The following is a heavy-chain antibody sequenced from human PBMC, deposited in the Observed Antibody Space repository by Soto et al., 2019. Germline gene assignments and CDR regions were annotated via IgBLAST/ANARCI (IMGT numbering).Heavy chain of an antibody. CDR1: GFTFSNAC. V-gene: IGHV3-15*01. CDR2: IKSKADSGTT. D-gene: IGHD6-25*01. CDR3: TTGPYNSVCSYHYGIDV. Sequence: GGSLRLSCGASGFTFSNACMSWVRQAPGKGLEWVCRIKSKADSGTTDYAAPVKGRFTVSRDDSKTTLYLQMNSLKTEDTGLYSCTTGPYNSVCSYHYGIDVWGQGTTVTVSS. J-gene: IGHJ6*02.